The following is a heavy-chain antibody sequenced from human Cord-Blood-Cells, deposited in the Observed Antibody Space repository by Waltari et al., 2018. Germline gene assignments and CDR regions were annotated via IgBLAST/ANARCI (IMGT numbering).Heavy chain of an antibody. V-gene: IGHV4-39*01. CDR1: GGSISSSLYY. Sequence: QLQLQESGPGLVTPSETLSLTCTVSGGSISSSLYYCRWFLLPPGRVLAWIGSIYYSGSTYYNPSLKSRVTISVDTSKNQFSLKLSSVTAADTAVYYCARKMRNRWHYYGSGSYYNAFDIWGQGTMVTVSS. CDR2: IYYSGST. D-gene: IGHD3-10*01. CDR3: ARKMRNRWHYYGSGSYYNAFDI. J-gene: IGHJ3*02.